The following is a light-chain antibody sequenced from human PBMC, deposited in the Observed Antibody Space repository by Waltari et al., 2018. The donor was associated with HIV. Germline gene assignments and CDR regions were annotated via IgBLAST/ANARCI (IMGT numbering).Light chain of an antibody. V-gene: IGKV3-20*01. CDR3: QQYGTSVT. CDR1: QSVAGIH. J-gene: IGKJ5*01. CDR2: DTY. Sequence: EIVLTQSPGTLSLSSGERVTLSCRASQSVAGIHLAWNQQRPGQAPRLLIYDTYMRATGIPDRFSGSGSGTDFTLTIGSLEPEDFAVYYCQQYGTSVTFGQGTRLEIK.